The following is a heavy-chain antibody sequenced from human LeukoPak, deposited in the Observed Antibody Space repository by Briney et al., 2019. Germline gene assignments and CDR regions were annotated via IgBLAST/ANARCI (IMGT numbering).Heavy chain of an antibody. CDR3: AKDYSSSWYSYAYYFDY. J-gene: IGHJ4*02. CDR2: IRYDGSNK. D-gene: IGHD6-13*01. V-gene: IGHV3-30*02. Sequence: GGSLRLSCAASGFTFSSYGMHWVRQAPGKGLEWVAFIRYDGSNKYYADSVKGRFTISRDNSKNTLYLQMNSLRAEDTAVYYCAKDYSSSWYSYAYYFDYWGQGTLVTVSS. CDR1: GFTFSSYG.